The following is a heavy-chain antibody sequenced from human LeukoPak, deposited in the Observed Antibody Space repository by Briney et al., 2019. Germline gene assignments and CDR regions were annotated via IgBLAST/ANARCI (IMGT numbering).Heavy chain of an antibody. CDR2: ISGSGGST. J-gene: IGHJ4*02. Sequence: GGSLRFSCAASGFTFSSYAMSWVRQAPGKGLEWVSAISGSGGSTYYADSVKGRFTISRDNSKNTLYLQMNSLRAEDTAVYYCAKGIIGSYSSGSLVFDYWGQGTLVTVSS. CDR1: GFTFSSYA. CDR3: AKGIIGSYSSGSLVFDY. V-gene: IGHV3-23*01. D-gene: IGHD6-19*01.